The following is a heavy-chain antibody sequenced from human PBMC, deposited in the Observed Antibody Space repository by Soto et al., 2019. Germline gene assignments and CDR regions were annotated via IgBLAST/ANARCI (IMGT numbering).Heavy chain of an antibody. Sequence: QVHLQQWGAGLLKSSETQSLTCTVSGGALTGYYWSWIRQPPGQGLEWIGEVKDGGSTNYSPSLRGRVSISADTSKNHVSLRLNSVTAADTAVYCCARGQEGIVATHWDQGALVTVSS. D-gene: IGHD5-12*01. CDR1: GGALTGYY. CDR3: ARGQEGIVATH. J-gene: IGHJ4*02. V-gene: IGHV4-34*01. CDR2: VKDGGST.